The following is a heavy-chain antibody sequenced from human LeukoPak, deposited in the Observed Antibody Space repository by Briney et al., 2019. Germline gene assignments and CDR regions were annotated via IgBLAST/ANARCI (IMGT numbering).Heavy chain of an antibody. J-gene: IGHJ4*02. D-gene: IGHD3-22*01. CDR3: ARDSSDYDSSGYYSYFDY. CDR1: GFTFSSYA. Sequence: PGGSLILSCAASGFTFSSYAMHWVRQAPGKGLEWVAVISYDGSNKYYADSVKGRFTISRDNSKNTLYLQMNSLRAEDTAVYYCARDSSDYDSSGYYSYFDYWGQGTLVTVSS. CDR2: ISYDGSNK. V-gene: IGHV3-30*04.